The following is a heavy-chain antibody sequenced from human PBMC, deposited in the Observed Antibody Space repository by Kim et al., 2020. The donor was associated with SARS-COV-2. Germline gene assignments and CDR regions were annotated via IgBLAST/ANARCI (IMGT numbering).Heavy chain of an antibody. V-gene: IGHV4-34*01. Sequence: SETLSLTCAVYGGSFSGYYWSWIRQPPGKGLEWIGEINHSGSTNYNPSLKSRVTISVDTSKNQFSLKLSSVTAADTAVYYCARDSYGDYVFHYYYGMDVWGQGTTVTVSS. D-gene: IGHD4-17*01. J-gene: IGHJ6*02. CDR1: GGSFSGYY. CDR2: INHSGST. CDR3: ARDSYGDYVFHYYYGMDV.